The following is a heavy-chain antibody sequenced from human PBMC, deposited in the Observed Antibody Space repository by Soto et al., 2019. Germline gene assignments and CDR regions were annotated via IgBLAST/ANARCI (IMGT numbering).Heavy chain of an antibody. J-gene: IGHJ4*02. V-gene: IGHV4-4*02. CDR1: GGSISSNIY. CDR2: IDHGGST. D-gene: IGHD6-13*01. Sequence: QVQLQESGPGLMKPSGTLSLTCAVSGGSISSNIYLSWVRQPPGKGLEWIGEIDHGGSTNYNPSLESRVTISLDKAKNQFSLNLNSVTAADTAMYYCASKTIAEPGECWGQGTLVTVSS. CDR3: ASKTIAEPGEC.